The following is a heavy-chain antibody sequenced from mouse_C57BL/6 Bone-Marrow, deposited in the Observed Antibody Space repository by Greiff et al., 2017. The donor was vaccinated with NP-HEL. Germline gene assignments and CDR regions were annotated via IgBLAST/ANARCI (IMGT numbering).Heavy chain of an antibody. J-gene: IGHJ2*01. CDR2: IDPANGNT. V-gene: IGHV14-3*01. Sequence: HLQPSVAALVRPWASVTLSCTASGFNIQNTSLPWVKQSPDQGLEWIGRIDPANGNTKYAPKFQGKATITADTSSNTAYLQLSSLTSEDTAIYYCARNFDYWGQGTTLTVSS. CDR1: GFNIQNTS. CDR3: ARNFDY.